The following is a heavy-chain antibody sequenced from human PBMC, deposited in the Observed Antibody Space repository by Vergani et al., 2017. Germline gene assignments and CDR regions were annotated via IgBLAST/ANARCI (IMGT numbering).Heavy chain of an antibody. Sequence: QVQLVQSGAEVKKPGSSVKVSCKASGGTFSSYAISWVRQAPGQGLEWMGGIIPIFGTANYAQKFQGRVTITADESTSTAYMELSSLRSEDTAVYYCARARANYGDYPPYYYYYMDVWGKGTTVTFSS. CDR1: GGTFSSYA. CDR3: ARARANYGDYPPYYYYYMDV. D-gene: IGHD4-17*01. J-gene: IGHJ6*03. V-gene: IGHV1-69*01. CDR2: IIPIFGTA.